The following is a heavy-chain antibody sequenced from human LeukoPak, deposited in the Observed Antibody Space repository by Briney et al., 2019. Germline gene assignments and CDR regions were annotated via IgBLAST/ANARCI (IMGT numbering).Heavy chain of an antibody. Sequence: ASVKVSCKASGYTFTGFYMHWVRQAPGQGLEWMRWINPNSGGTDYAQKFQGRVTMARDTSISTAYMELSRLRSDDTAVYYCARGSVTMVRGARQTGGYYMDVWGKGTTVAVSS. J-gene: IGHJ6*03. D-gene: IGHD3-10*01. V-gene: IGHV1-2*02. CDR3: ARGSVTMVRGARQTGGYYMDV. CDR1: GYTFTGFY. CDR2: INPNSGGT.